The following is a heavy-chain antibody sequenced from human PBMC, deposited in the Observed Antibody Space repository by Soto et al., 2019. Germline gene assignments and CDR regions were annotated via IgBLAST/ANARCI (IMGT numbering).Heavy chain of an antibody. CDR3: ARARRTWGGAYYYYMDV. V-gene: IGHV1-46*03. J-gene: IGHJ6*03. Sequence: ASVKVSCKASGYTFTSYYMHWVRQAPGQGLEWMGIINPSGGSTSYAQKFQGRVTMTRDTSTSTVYMELSSLRSEDTAVYYCARARRTWGGAYYYYMDVWGKGTTVTVSS. CDR1: GYTFTSYY. CDR2: INPSGGST. D-gene: IGHD3-16*01.